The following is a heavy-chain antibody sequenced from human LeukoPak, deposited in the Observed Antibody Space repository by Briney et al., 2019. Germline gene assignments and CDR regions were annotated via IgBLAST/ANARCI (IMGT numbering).Heavy chain of an antibody. V-gene: IGHV4-61*02. CDR2: IFASGIT. CDR1: GDSISSGSDYY. Sequence: SETLSLTCTVSGDSISSGSDYYWSWIRQPAGKGLEWIGRIFASGITDYNPSLKTRLTISVDTSKNQFFLRLNSVTAADTAVYYCAKDFRDWGQGAVVTVS. J-gene: IGHJ4*02. CDR3: AKDFRD.